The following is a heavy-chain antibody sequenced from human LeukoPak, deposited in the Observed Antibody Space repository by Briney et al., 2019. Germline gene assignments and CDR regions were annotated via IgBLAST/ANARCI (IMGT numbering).Heavy chain of an antibody. D-gene: IGHD6-13*01. V-gene: IGHV3-30*03. CDR1: GFTFSSYG. J-gene: IGHJ4*02. Sequence: GGSLRLSCAASGFTFSSYGMHWVRQAPGKGLEWVAMISYDGSNKYYADSVKGRFTISRDNSKNTLYLQMNRLRAEDTAVYYCARDLETYGYTSSWYSYFDYWGQGTLVTVSS. CDR2: ISYDGSNK. CDR3: ARDLETYGYTSSWYSYFDY.